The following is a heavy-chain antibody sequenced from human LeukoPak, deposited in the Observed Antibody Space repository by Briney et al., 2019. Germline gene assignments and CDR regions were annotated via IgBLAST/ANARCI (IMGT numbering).Heavy chain of an antibody. Sequence: SETLSLTCTASGGSISNYYWSWIRQPPGKGLEWMGYIYYSGSTKYNPSLKSRLTISVDTSKNQFSLKLSSVTAAETAVYYCARKYSYGYVFDYWGQGTLVTVSS. CDR3: ARKYSYGYVFDY. D-gene: IGHD5-18*01. CDR1: GGSISNYY. J-gene: IGHJ4*02. CDR2: IYYSGST. V-gene: IGHV4-59*12.